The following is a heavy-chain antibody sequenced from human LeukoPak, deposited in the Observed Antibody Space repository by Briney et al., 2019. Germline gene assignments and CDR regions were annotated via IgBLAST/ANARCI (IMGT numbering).Heavy chain of an antibody. D-gene: IGHD3-10*01. V-gene: IGHV1-2*02. CDR1: GDTFTGYY. CDR2: INPNSGGT. J-gene: IGHJ6*02. Sequence: ASVKVSCKASGDTFTGYYMNWVRQAPGQGLEWMGWINPNSGGTNYAQKFQGRVTMTRNTSISTAYMELSSLRSEDTAVYYCARGSYYYGSGSYYNVVNGMDVWGQGTTVTVSS. CDR3: ARGSYYYGSGSYYNVVNGMDV.